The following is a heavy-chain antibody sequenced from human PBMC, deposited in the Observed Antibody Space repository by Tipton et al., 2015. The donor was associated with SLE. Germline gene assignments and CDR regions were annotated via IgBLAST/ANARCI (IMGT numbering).Heavy chain of an antibody. Sequence: GLVKPSETLSLTCSVSGGSISSYYWSWIRQPPAKGLEWIGFIYYNGKTNYNPSLKSRVTISVDTSKSQFSLKLRSVTAADTAVYYCARHGMVNYYYYGMDVWGQGTTVTVSS. CDR2: IYYNGKT. V-gene: IGHV4-59*08. J-gene: IGHJ6*02. CDR1: GGSISSYY. D-gene: IGHD4-23*01. CDR3: ARHGMVNYYYYGMDV.